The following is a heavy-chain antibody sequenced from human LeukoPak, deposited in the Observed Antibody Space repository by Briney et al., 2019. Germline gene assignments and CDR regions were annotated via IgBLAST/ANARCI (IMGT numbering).Heavy chain of an antibody. CDR2: IYPGDSDT. V-gene: IGHV5-51*01. D-gene: IGHD7-27*01. CDR3: ARPSLNWGLGY. J-gene: IGHJ4*02. Sequence: PGGSLRLSCAASGFTFSSYWIGWVRQLPGKGLEWMGIIYPGDSDTRYSPSFQGQVTISADKSISTAYLQWSSLKASDTAMYYCARPSLNWGLGYWGQGTLVTVSS. CDR1: GFTFSSYW.